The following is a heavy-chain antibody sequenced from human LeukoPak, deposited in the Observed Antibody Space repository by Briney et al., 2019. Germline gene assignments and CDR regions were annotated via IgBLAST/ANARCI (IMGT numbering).Heavy chain of an antibody. V-gene: IGHV3-7*01. CDR2: IKLDGSEK. CDR1: GFTFSTYW. J-gene: IGHJ4*02. CDR3: ARVRSYDILTGYSYSKRWYYFDY. Sequence: GGSLRLSCAASGFTFSTYWMSWVRQAPGKGLEWVAYIKLDGSEKYYVDSVKGRFTISRDNAKNSLSLQMKSLRAEDTAVYYCARVRSYDILTGYSYSKRWYYFDYWGQGTLVTVSS. D-gene: IGHD3-9*01.